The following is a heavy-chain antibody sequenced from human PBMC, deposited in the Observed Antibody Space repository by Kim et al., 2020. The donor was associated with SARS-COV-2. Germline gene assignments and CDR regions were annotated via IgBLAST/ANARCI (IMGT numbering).Heavy chain of an antibody. V-gene: IGHV3-21*01. CDR1: GFTFSSYS. Sequence: GGSLRLSCAASGFTFSSYSMNWVRQAPGKGLEWVSSISSSSSYIYYADSVKGRFTISRDNAKNSLYLQMNSLRAEDTAVYYCARTDGDYDFGLAFDIWGQGTMVTVSS. CDR2: ISSSSSYI. D-gene: IGHD4-17*01. J-gene: IGHJ3*02. CDR3: ARTDGDYDFGLAFDI.